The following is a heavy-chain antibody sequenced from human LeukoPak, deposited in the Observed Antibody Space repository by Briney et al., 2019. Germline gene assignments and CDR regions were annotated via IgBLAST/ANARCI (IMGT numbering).Heavy chain of an antibody. CDR3: AREGRSPPGGNSYGYDDAFDI. J-gene: IGHJ3*02. D-gene: IGHD5-18*01. V-gene: IGHV3-72*01. Sequence: GGSLRLSCAASGFTFSYHYMDWVRPAPGKGLEWVGRTINKANSYTTQYAASVKGRFTISRDDSKNSLYLQMKCTKTEDTAVYDCAREGRSPPGGNSYGYDDAFDIGGQGTMVTVSS. CDR1: GFTFSYHY. CDR2: TINKANSYTT.